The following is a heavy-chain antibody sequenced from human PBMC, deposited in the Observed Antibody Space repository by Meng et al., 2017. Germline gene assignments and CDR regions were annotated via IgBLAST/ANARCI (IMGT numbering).Heavy chain of an antibody. CDR2: ISAYNGNT. CDR3: ARGGSRYYGDYNWYFDL. D-gene: IGHD4-17*01. CDR1: GYTSTSYG. Sequence: VELVLAGAEGKKPGASVKASCKASGYTSTSYGISWVRQAPGQGLEWMGWISAYNGNTNYAQKLQGRVTMTTDTSTSTAYMELRSLRSDDTAVYYCARGGSRYYGDYNWYFDLWGRGTLVTVSS. V-gene: IGHV1-18*01. J-gene: IGHJ2*01.